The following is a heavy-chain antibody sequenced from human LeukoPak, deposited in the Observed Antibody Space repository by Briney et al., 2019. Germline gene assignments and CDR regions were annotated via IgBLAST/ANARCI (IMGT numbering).Heavy chain of an antibody. V-gene: IGHV1-69*05. J-gene: IGHJ5*02. CDR3: AREGAGDIVVVPAAMPFDP. CDR1: GGTFSSYA. D-gene: IGHD2-2*01. CDR2: IIPIFGTA. Sequence: SVKVSCEASGGTFSSYAISWVRQAPGQGLEWMGRIIPIFGTANYAQRFQGRVTITTDESTSTAYMELSSLRSEDTAVYYCAREGAGDIVVVPAAMPFDPWGQGTLVTVSS.